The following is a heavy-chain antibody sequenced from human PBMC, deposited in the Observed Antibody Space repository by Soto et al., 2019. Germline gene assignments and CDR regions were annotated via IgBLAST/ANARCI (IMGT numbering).Heavy chain of an antibody. D-gene: IGHD3-3*01. J-gene: IGHJ6*02. V-gene: IGHV3-21*01. Sequence: PGESLRLSCAASGFTFSSYSMNWVRQAPGKGLEWVSSISSSSSYIYYADSMKGRFTISRDNAKNSLYLQMNSLRAEDTAVYYCARGGLRFLEWFPMDVWGQGTTVTVSS. CDR3: ARGGLRFLEWFPMDV. CDR2: ISSSSSYI. CDR1: GFTFSSYS.